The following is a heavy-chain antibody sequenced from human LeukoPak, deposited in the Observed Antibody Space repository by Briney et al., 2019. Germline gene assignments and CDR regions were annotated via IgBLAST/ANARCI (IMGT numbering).Heavy chain of an antibody. CDR1: GFPFSDYA. J-gene: IGHJ6*02. D-gene: IGHD5-18*01. CDR3: ARDHVDTAMLISRVAVYYGMDV. CDR2: ISYSGTST. Sequence: GGSLRLSCAASGFPFSDYAMNWVRQAPGQGLEWVSSISYSGTSTYYAGSVKGRFTISRDNSKNTLYLQMNSLRAEDTAVYYCARDHVDTAMLISRVAVYYGMDVWGQGTTVTVSS. V-gene: IGHV3-23*01.